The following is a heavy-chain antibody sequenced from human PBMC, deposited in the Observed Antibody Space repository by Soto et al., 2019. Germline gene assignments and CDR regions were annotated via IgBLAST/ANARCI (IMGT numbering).Heavy chain of an antibody. Sequence: GGSLRLSCAGSGFTFSNYAMSWVRQAPGKGLAWVSAISGSGGSTYYADSVKGRFTISRDNSKNTLHLQMNSLRAEDTALYYCAKVPVGATGRFDYWGQGTLVTVSS. CDR2: ISGSGGST. J-gene: IGHJ4*02. CDR1: GFTFSNYA. D-gene: IGHD1-26*01. CDR3: AKVPVGATGRFDY. V-gene: IGHV3-23*01.